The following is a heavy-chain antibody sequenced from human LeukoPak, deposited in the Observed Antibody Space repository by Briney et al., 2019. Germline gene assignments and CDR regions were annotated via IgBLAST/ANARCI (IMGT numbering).Heavy chain of an antibody. CDR1: GFSFGRYA. D-gene: IGHD2-8*02. CDR3: ADGTYWYPDDY. CDR2: ITFSGEDT. Sequence: GGSLRLSCVASGFSFGRYAMRWVRQAPGKGLEWVSSITFSGEDTYYADSVKGRFTISRDNFKNMLYLQMNSLRVEDTAVYYCADGTYWYPDDYWGQGTLVTVSS. J-gene: IGHJ4*02. V-gene: IGHV3-23*01.